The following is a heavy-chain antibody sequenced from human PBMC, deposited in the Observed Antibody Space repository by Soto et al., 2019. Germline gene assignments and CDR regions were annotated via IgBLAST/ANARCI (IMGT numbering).Heavy chain of an antibody. Sequence: QAQPQESGPGLVRPSGSLSLTCTVSSFYVTTNKYWHWVRQSHGKALEWIGGITNYGPTYYNPSLSGRASIAMDKSKHQISHNLTPVTAAETAGYYCARDGGYCTDGGCPVMRGAFDVGGQGTLVTVSS. V-gene: IGHV4-4*02. D-gene: IGHD2-8*01. CDR1: SFYVTTNKY. CDR2: ITNYGPT. J-gene: IGHJ3*01. CDR3: ARDGGYCTDGGCPVMRGAFDV.